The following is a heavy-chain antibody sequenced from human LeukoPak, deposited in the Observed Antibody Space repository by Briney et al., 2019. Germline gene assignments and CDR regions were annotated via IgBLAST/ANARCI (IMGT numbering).Heavy chain of an antibody. CDR2: IYSGGST. J-gene: IGHJ5*02. D-gene: IGHD3-22*01. Sequence: SGGSLRLSCAASGFTASSNYMSWVRQAPGKGLEWVSVIYSGGSTYYADSVKGRFTISRDNSKNTLYLQMNSLRAEDTAVYYCASEYYYDSSGFSASWGQGTLVTVSS. V-gene: IGHV3-66*01. CDR3: ASEYYYDSSGFSAS. CDR1: GFTASSNY.